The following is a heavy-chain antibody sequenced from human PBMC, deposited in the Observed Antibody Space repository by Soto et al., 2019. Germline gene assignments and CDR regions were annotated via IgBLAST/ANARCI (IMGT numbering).Heavy chain of an antibody. V-gene: IGHV3-30-3*01. CDR3: ARGIAAALS. J-gene: IGHJ4*02. CDR2: ISYDGSNK. CDR1: GFTFSSYA. D-gene: IGHD6-13*01. Sequence: QVQLLESGGGVVQPGRSLRLSCAASGFTFSSYAMHWVRQAPGKGLEWVAVISYDGSNKYYADSVKGRFTISRDNSKNTLYLQMNSLRAEDTAVYYCARGIAAALSWGQGTLVTVSS.